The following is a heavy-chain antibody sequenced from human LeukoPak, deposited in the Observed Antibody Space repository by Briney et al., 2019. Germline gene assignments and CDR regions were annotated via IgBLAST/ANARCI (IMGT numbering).Heavy chain of an antibody. CDR3: ARQNLEWLLDY. CDR2: INHSGST. D-gene: IGHD3-3*01. V-gene: IGHV4-34*01. J-gene: IGHJ4*02. CDR1: GGSFSGYY. Sequence: PSETLSLTCAVYGGSFSGYYWSWIRQPPGKGLEWIGEINHSGSTNYNPSLKSRVTISVDTSKNQFSLKLSSVTAADTAVYYRARQNLEWLLDYWGQGTLVTVSS.